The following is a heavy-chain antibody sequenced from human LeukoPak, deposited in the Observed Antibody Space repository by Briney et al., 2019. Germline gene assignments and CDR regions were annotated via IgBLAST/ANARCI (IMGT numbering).Heavy chain of an antibody. Sequence: ASVKVSCTASGYTFTSYGISWVRQAPGQGLEWMGWISAYNGNTNYAQKLQGRVTMTTDKSTSTDYMELRSLRSEDTAVYYCARDWRDGYNRESDYWGQGTLVTVSS. D-gene: IGHD5-24*01. J-gene: IGHJ4*02. CDR1: GYTFTSYG. CDR3: ARDWRDGYNRESDY. V-gene: IGHV1-18*01. CDR2: ISAYNGNT.